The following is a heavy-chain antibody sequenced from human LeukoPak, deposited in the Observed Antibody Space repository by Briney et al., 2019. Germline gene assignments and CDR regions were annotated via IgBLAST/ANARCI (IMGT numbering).Heavy chain of an antibody. V-gene: IGHV3-23*01. Sequence: GGSLRLSCAASGFTFSTHAMTWVRQAPGKGLEWVSVIGESGDETYYADSVKGRFTISRDNSKNTLYLQMNSLRAEDTAVYYCAKDVFIVGAPYYYYGMDVWGQGATVTVSS. CDR1: GFTFSTHA. CDR2: IGESGDET. D-gene: IGHD1-26*01. CDR3: AKDVFIVGAPYYYYGMDV. J-gene: IGHJ6*02.